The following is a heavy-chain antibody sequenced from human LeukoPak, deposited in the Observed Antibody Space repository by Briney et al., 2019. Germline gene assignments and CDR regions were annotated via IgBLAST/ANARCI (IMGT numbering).Heavy chain of an antibody. CDR1: GYTFTSYG. J-gene: IGHJ4*02. CDR3: ARVAVSFWSGLDY. V-gene: IGHV1-2*02. CDR2: INPKSGGT. Sequence: ASVKVSCKASGYTFTSYGISWVRQAPGQGLEWMGWINPKSGGTNSAQKFQGRVTMTRDTSISTAYMELSRLTSDDTAVYYCARVAVSFWSGLDYWGQGTLVTVSS. D-gene: IGHD3-3*01.